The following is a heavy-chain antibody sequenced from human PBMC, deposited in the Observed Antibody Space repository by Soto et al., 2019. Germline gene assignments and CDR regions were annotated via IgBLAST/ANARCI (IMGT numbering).Heavy chain of an antibody. CDR2: IYPGDSDT. CDR1: GYSFPNYW. CDR3: ARRSNDHYGMDV. D-gene: IGHD1-1*01. J-gene: IGHJ6*02. Sequence: GESLKISCKGSGYSFPNYWIGWVRQMPGKGLEWMGIIYPGDSDTRYGPSFQGQVTISADNSITTAYLQWSSLKASDTAMYYCARRSNDHYGMDVWGQGTTVTVSS. V-gene: IGHV5-51*01.